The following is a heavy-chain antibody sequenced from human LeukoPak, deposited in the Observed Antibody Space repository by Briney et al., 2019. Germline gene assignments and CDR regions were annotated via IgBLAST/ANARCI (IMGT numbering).Heavy chain of an antibody. CDR3: NTDLGQYSDYEPDY. Sequence: PGGSLRLSCAASGFTFSNTWMTWVRQPPGKGLDWGGRIKSKTDGGTTDHAAPVKGRFTISRNDSRNTLYLDMNSLKIEDTAVYYCNTDLGQYSDYEPDYWCQGTLVIVSS. V-gene: IGHV3-15*01. J-gene: IGHJ4*02. D-gene: IGHD5-12*01. CDR2: IKSKTDGGTT. CDR1: GFTFSNTW.